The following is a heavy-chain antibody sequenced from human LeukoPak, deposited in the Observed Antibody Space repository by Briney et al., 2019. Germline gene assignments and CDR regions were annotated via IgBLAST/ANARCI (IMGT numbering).Heavy chain of an antibody. CDR1: GFTFSSFG. J-gene: IGHJ4*02. D-gene: IGHD6-13*01. V-gene: IGHV3-30*03. CDR3: ASPAVYSSSWYYFDY. Sequence: AGGSLRLSCAASGFTFSSFGMHWVRQAPGKGLEWVAVISYDGSSKYYADSVNGRFTISRDNSKNTLYLQMNSLRAEDTAVYYCASPAVYSSSWYYFDYWGQGTLVAVSS. CDR2: ISYDGSSK.